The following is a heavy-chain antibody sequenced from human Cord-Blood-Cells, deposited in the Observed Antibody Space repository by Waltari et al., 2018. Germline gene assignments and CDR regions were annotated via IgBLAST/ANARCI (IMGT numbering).Heavy chain of an antibody. CDR2: IVVGSGNT. CDR1: GFTFTSSA. V-gene: IGHV1-58*01. J-gene: IGHJ4*02. Sequence: HMQLVQSGPEVKKPGTSVKVSCKASGFTFTSSAVQWLRQARGQRLEWIGWIVVGSGNTNYAQKFQERVTITRDMSTSTAYMELSSLRSEDTAVYYCAAVQYCSGGSCYDYWGQGTLVTVSS. CDR3: AAVQYCSGGSCYDY. D-gene: IGHD2-15*01.